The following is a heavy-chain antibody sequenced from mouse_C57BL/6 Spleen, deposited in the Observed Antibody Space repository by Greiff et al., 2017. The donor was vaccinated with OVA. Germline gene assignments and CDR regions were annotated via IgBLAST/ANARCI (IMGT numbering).Heavy chain of an antibody. J-gene: IGHJ2*01. Sequence: QVQLQQPGAELVKPGASVKLSCKASGYTFTSYWMHWVKQRPGQGLEWIGDIYPGSGSTNYNEKFKSKATLTVDTSSSTAYMQLSSLTSEDSAVYYCARPTVVGTVDYWGQGTTLTVSS. CDR1: GYTFTSYW. CDR2: IYPGSGST. CDR3: ARPTVVGTVDY. D-gene: IGHD1-1*01. V-gene: IGHV1-55*01.